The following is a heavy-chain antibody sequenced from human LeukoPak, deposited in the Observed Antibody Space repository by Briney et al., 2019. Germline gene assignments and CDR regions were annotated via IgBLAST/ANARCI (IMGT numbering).Heavy chain of an antibody. Sequence: SETLSLTCTVSGVSISSSNSYWGWIRQPPGKGLEWIGSIYYSGSTYYNPSLKSRVTISVDTSKNQFSLKLSSVTAADTAVYYCARYTTDGAYSGSYSGIDYWGQGTLVTVSS. CDR1: GVSISSSNSY. D-gene: IGHD1-26*01. CDR2: IYYSGST. J-gene: IGHJ4*02. CDR3: ARYTTDGAYSGSYSGIDY. V-gene: IGHV4-39*07.